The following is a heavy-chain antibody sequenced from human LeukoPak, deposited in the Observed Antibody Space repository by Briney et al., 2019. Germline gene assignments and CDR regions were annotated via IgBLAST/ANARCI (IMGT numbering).Heavy chain of an antibody. CDR1: GYSISSGYY. V-gene: IGHV4-38-2*01. J-gene: IGHJ4*02. CDR3: ARSITIFGVVNSDY. CDR2: IYHSGST. Sequence: PSETLSLTCAVSGYSISSGYYWGWIRQPPGKGLEWIGSIYHSGSTYYNPSLKSRVTISVDTSKNQFSLKLSSVTAADTAVYYCARSITIFGVVNSDYWAREPWSPSPQ. D-gene: IGHD3-3*01.